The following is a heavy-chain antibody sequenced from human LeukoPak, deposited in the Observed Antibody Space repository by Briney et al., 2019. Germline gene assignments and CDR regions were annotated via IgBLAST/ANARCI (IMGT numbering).Heavy chain of an antibody. CDR2: IYASGIT. Sequence: PSETLSLTCAVYGGSFSSYYLSWIRQPAGKGLEWIGRIYASGITNYNPSLKSRVTMSVDTSKNQFSLKVSSVTAADTAVYFCARGGRGLDYWGQGTLVTVSS. CDR3: ARGGRGLDY. V-gene: IGHV4-59*10. D-gene: IGHD3-10*01. J-gene: IGHJ4*02. CDR1: GGSFSSYY.